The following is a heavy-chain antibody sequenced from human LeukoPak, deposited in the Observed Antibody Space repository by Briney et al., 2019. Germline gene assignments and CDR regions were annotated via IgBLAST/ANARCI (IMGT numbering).Heavy chain of an antibody. Sequence: SETLFLTCAVYGGSFSGYYWSWIRQPPGKGLEWIGEINHSGSTNYNPSLKSRVTISVDTSKNQFSLKLSSVTAADTAVYYCARRRIAARHIAPLFDYWGQGTLVTVSS. V-gene: IGHV4-34*01. CDR2: INHSGST. CDR1: GGSFSGYY. CDR3: ARRRIAARHIAPLFDY. J-gene: IGHJ4*02. D-gene: IGHD6-6*01.